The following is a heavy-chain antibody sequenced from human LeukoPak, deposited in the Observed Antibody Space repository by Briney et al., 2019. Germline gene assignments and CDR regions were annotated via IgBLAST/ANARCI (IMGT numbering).Heavy chain of an antibody. CDR1: GFTFDDFA. CDR3: AKDRGVGIYYFDS. Sequence: GGSLRLSCAASGFTFDDFAMHWVRQAPGKGLEWVSGINWNSGYIGYADSVKGRFTISRDNAKSSLYLQMNSLRSEDTALYYCAKDRGVGIYYFDSWGQGTLVTVSS. CDR2: INWNSGYI. D-gene: IGHD1-26*01. J-gene: IGHJ4*02. V-gene: IGHV3-9*01.